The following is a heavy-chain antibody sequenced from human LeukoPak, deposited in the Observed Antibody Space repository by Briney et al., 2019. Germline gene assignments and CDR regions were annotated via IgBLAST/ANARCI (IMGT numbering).Heavy chain of an antibody. CDR1: GFTFSRYG. CDR3: AKDDAWLRFGE. D-gene: IGHD3-10*01. CDR2: ISYDGSNK. V-gene: IGHV3-30*04. Sequence: GGSLGLSCAASGFTFSRYGMHWVRKAPGKGRKWVTAISYDGSNKYYADSVKGRFTISRDNSKNTLYLEVISLTAEDTAVYYCAKDDAWLRFGEWSQGTLVTVSS. J-gene: IGHJ4*02.